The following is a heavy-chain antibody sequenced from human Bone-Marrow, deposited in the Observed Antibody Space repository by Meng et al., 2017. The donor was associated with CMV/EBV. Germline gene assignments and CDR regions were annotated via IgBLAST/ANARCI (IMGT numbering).Heavy chain of an antibody. CDR2: ISSSSSYI. D-gene: IGHD3-10*01. Sequence: GESLKIPLAAPGFTFSSYSMNWVRQAPGKGLEWVSSISSSSSYIYYADSVKGRFTISRDNAKNTLYLQMNSLRAEDTAVYYCARGQRAVRGVDAFDIWGRGTMVTVSS. CDR1: GFTFSSYS. CDR3: ARGQRAVRGVDAFDI. J-gene: IGHJ3*02. V-gene: IGHV3-21*01.